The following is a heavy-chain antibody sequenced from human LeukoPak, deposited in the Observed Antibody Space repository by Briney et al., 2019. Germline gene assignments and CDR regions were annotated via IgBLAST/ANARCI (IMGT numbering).Heavy chain of an antibody. CDR2: ISAYNGNT. V-gene: IGHV1-18*01. Sequence: ASVKVSCKASGYTFTSYGISWVRQAPGQGLEWMGWISAYNGNTNYAQKLQGRVTMTTDTSTSTAYMELRSLRSDDTAVYYCARVSGPMVRGVIKGEKGFDYWGQGTLVTVSS. J-gene: IGHJ4*02. CDR3: ARVSGPMVRGVIKGEKGFDY. D-gene: IGHD3-10*01. CDR1: GYTFTSYG.